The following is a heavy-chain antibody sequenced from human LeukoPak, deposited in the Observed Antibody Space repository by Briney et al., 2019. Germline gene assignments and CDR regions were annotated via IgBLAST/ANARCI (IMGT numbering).Heavy chain of an antibody. CDR2: ISSNGGST. D-gene: IGHD5-18*01. V-gene: IGHV3-64*01. J-gene: IGHJ4*02. Sequence: PGGSLRLSCAASGFTFSSYAMHWVRQAPGKGLECVSAISSNGGSTYYANSVKGRFTISRDNSKNTLYLQVGSLRAEDMAVYYCARGIQLWSYFDYWGQGTLVTVSS. CDR3: ARGIQLWSYFDY. CDR1: GFTFSSYA.